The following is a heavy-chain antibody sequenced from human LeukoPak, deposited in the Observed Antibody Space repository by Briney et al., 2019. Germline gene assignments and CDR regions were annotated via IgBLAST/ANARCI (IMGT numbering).Heavy chain of an antibody. CDR1: GFTFSGSA. Sequence: PGGSLRLSCAASGFTFSGSAMHWVRQASGKGLEWVGRIRSKANSYATAYAASVKGRFTIARDDSKNTAYLQMNSLKTEDTAVYYCTHPPDSSGYYLGDWGQGTLVTVSS. D-gene: IGHD3-22*01. J-gene: IGHJ4*02. CDR3: THPPDSSGYYLGD. V-gene: IGHV3-73*01. CDR2: IRSKANSYAT.